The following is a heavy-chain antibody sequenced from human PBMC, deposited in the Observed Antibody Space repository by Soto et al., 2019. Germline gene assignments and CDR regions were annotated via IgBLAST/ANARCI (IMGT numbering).Heavy chain of an antibody. V-gene: IGHV4-30-4*01. CDR1: GDSIRGGDFY. J-gene: IGHJ6*02. D-gene: IGHD2-2*01. Sequence: QVQLQESGPGLVKPSQTLSLTCTVSGDSIRGGDFYWSWVRQPPGKGLEWIGYIYFSGSTYYNPSLKSRVTISVDTSINQFSLKRSSVTAADTAVYYCARDCTSTTCGSYYCAMDVWGLGTTVTVSS. CDR2: IYFSGST. CDR3: ARDCTSTTCGSYYCAMDV.